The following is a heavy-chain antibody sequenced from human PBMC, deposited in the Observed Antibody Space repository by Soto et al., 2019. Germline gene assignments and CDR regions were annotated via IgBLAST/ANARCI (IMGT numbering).Heavy chain of an antibody. J-gene: IGHJ3*02. CDR1: GFTFSSYW. CDR3: ARVSVPAAILHAFDI. CDR2: IKQDGSEK. D-gene: IGHD2-2*02. V-gene: IGHV3-7*01. Sequence: GGSLRLSCAASGFTFSSYWMSWVRQAPGKGLEWVANIKQDGSEKYYVDSVKGRFTISRDNAKNSLYLQMNSLRAEDTAVYYCARVSVPAAILHAFDIWGQGTMVTVSS.